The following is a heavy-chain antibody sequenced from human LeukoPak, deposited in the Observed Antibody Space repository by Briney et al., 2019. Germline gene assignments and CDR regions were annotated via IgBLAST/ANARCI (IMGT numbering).Heavy chain of an antibody. CDR1: GGTFSSYG. Sequence: SVKVSCKASGGTFSSYGISWVRQAPGQGLEWMGRIIPIFGTANYAQKFQGRVTITTDESTSTAYMELSSLRSKDTAVYYCGRAPGQQLVLTIWGQGTLVTVSS. CDR2: IIPIFGTA. V-gene: IGHV1-69*05. J-gene: IGHJ4*02. CDR3: GRAPGQQLVLTI. D-gene: IGHD6-13*01.